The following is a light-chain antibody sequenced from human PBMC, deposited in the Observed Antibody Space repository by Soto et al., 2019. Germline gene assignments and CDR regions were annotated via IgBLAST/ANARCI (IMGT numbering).Light chain of an antibody. Sequence: QSALTQPASVSGSPGQSITISCTGTSSDVGAYDYVSWFQQHPGKAPKLIIYDVSNRPSGVSNRFSGSKSGNTASLTISGLQAEDEADYYCNSYTRSSTVVFGGGTKVTVL. CDR2: DVS. CDR3: NSYTRSSTVV. CDR1: SSDVGAYDY. J-gene: IGLJ2*01. V-gene: IGLV2-14*01.